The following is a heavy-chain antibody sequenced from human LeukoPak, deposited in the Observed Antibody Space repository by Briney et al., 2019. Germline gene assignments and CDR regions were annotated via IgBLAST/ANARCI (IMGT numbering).Heavy chain of an antibody. Sequence: SETLSLTCTVSGGSISSYYWSWIRQPPGKGLEWIGYIYYSGSTNYNPSLKSRVTISVDTSKNQFSPKLSSVTAADPAVYYCARGYYDSSGYYSALRLDYWGQGTLVTVSS. CDR3: ARGYYDSSGYYSALRLDY. V-gene: IGHV4-59*01. D-gene: IGHD3-22*01. CDR1: GGSISSYY. J-gene: IGHJ4*02. CDR2: IYYSGST.